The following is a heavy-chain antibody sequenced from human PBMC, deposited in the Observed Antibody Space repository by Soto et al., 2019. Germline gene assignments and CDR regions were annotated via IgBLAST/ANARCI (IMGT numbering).Heavy chain of an antibody. CDR2: ISYDGSNK. Sequence: GGSLRLSCAASGFTFSSYAMHWVRQAPGKGLEWVAVISYDGSNKYYADSVKGRFTISRDNSKNTLYLQMNSLRAEDTAVYYCARSGDSSGYSNWFDPWGQGTLVTVSS. V-gene: IGHV3-30-3*01. D-gene: IGHD3-22*01. CDR1: GFTFSSYA. CDR3: ARSGDSSGYSNWFDP. J-gene: IGHJ5*02.